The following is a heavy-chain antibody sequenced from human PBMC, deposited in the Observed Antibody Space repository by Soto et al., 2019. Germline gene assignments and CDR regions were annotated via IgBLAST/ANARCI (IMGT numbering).Heavy chain of an antibody. CDR3: AHSPWTGTKAYFDY. CDR2: IYWDDDK. CDR1: GFSLSTSGVG. D-gene: IGHD1-1*01. V-gene: IGHV2-5*02. J-gene: IGHJ4*02. Sequence: QITLEESGPTRVKPTQSLALTCTFSGFSLSTSGVGVGWVRQPPGKALEWLALIYWDDDKRYSPSLQSRLTITTDPAKNQAVLIMLHMDTVDTATYYGAHSPWTGTKAYFDYWGQGTLVTVSS.